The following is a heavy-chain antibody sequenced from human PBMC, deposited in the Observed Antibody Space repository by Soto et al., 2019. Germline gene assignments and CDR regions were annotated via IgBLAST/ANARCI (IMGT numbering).Heavy chain of an antibody. V-gene: IGHV4-31*03. CDR1: GGSISSGGYY. D-gene: IGHD3-10*01. Sequence: SETLSLTCTVSGGSISSGGYYWSWIRQHPGKGLELIGYIYYSGSTYYNPSLKSRVTISVDTSKNQFSLKLSSVTAADTAVYYCARGPGTMAKIDYWGQGTLVTVSS. J-gene: IGHJ4*02. CDR3: ARGPGTMAKIDY. CDR2: IYYSGST.